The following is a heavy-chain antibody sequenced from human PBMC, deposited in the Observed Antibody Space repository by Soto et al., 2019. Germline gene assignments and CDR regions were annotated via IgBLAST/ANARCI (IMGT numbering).Heavy chain of an antibody. Sequence: PSETLSLTCAVYGGSFSGYYWSWIRQPPGKGLEWIGEINHSGSTNYNPSLKSRVTISVDTSKNQFSLKLSSVTAADTAVYYCARGLVGQQQVPSDYWGQGTLVTVSS. V-gene: IGHV4-34*01. CDR3: ARGLVGQQQVPSDY. CDR2: INHSGST. D-gene: IGHD6-13*01. CDR1: GGSFSGYY. J-gene: IGHJ4*02.